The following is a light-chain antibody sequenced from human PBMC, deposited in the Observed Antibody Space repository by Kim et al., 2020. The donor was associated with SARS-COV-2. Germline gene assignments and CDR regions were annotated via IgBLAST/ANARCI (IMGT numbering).Light chain of an antibody. J-gene: IGLJ3*02. CDR3: QSYDATIRV. V-gene: IGLV6-57*03. CDR1: GGTIATNY. Sequence: GQTVTSSCTRTGGTIATNYVHWYQLRPGSAPTIAIYEDHQRPSGVPERFSGSIDPPSNSASLTISGLETEDEAEYYCQSYDATIRVFGGGTQLTVL. CDR2: EDH.